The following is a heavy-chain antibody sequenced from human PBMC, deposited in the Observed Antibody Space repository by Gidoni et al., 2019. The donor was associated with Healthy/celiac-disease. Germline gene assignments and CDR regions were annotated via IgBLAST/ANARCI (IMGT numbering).Heavy chain of an antibody. Sequence: QVQLVESGGGGVQPGRSLRLSWAAAGCTFSSYGQHWVRQAPGKGLGWVAVISYDGSNKYYAASVKGRFTISRDNSKNTLYLQMNSLRAEDTAVYYCAKVLYDSSGYYRGGAFDIWGQGTMVTVSS. CDR3: AKVLYDSSGYYRGGAFDI. D-gene: IGHD3-22*01. V-gene: IGHV3-30*18. CDR1: GCTFSSYG. J-gene: IGHJ3*02. CDR2: ISYDGSNK.